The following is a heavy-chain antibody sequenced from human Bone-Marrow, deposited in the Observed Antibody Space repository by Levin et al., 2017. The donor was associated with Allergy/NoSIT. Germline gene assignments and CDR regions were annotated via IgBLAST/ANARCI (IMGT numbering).Heavy chain of an antibody. CDR1: GFSFSDHY. CDR3: AREGHTSGPDLDP. D-gene: IGHD3-3*01. CDR2: AKDKANSYIT. V-gene: IGHV3-72*01. Sequence: RSGGSLRLSCSASGFSFSDHYMNWVRQAPGKGLEWVGRAKDKANSYITEYAASVKGRFAISRDDSKNSLFLQMNSLDTEDTAVYYCAREGHTSGPDLDPWGQGTLVTVSS. J-gene: IGHJ5*02.